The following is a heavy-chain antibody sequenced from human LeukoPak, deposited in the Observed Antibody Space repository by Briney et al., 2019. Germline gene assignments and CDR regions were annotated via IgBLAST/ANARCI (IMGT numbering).Heavy chain of an antibody. J-gene: IGHJ6*02. Sequence: PSETLSLTCNVSGGSVSFYYWSWIRQPPGKGLEWIGYIYYSGSTNYIPSLKSRVTISVDTSKNQFSLKVSSVTAADTAVYYCARDARGSSYMDVWGQGTTVTVSS. V-gene: IGHV4-59*02. CDR1: GGSVSFYY. CDR2: IYYSGST. D-gene: IGHD3-10*01. CDR3: ARDARGSSYMDV.